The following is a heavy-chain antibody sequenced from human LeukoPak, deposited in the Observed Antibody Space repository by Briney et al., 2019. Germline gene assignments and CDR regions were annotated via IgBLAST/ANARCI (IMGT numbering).Heavy chain of an antibody. V-gene: IGHV4-39*02. D-gene: IGHD5-18*01. Sequence: SETLSLTCTVSGDSIGSSSYYWDWIRQPPGKGLEWIGSVYYSGSTYYNPSLKSRVTISVDTSKNQFSLKLNSVTAADTAVYYCARDSDHTSMLFKGFDYWGQGTLVTVSS. CDR3: ARDSDHTSMLFKGFDY. CDR1: GDSIGSSSYY. J-gene: IGHJ4*02. CDR2: VYYSGST.